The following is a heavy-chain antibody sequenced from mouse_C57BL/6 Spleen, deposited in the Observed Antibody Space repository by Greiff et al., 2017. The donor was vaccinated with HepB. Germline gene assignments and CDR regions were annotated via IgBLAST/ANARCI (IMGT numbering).Heavy chain of an antibody. V-gene: IGHV1-55*01. D-gene: IGHD3-2*02. CDR1: GYTFTSYW. CDR3: ARPQAAYYAMDY. Sequence: QVQLQQPGAELVKPGASVKMSCKASGYTFTSYWITWVKQRPGQGLEWIGDIYPGSGSTNYNEQFKSKATLTVDTSSSTAYMQLSSLTSEDSAVYYWARPQAAYYAMDYWGQGTSVTVSS. J-gene: IGHJ4*01. CDR2: IYPGSGST.